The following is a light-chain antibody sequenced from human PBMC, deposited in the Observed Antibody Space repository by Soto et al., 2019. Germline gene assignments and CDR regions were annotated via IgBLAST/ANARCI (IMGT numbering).Light chain of an antibody. Sequence: TKNKNTLSLSPGERATLSCRASQSVSTFLAWYQHKPGQAPRLLIYDASNRATGIPDRFRGSGSGTDFTLTISRLEPEDFAGYCCPLYTIWLKTFCQ. CDR2: DAS. V-gene: IGKV3-11*01. CDR3: PLYTIWLKT. CDR1: QSVSTF. J-gene: IGKJ1*01.